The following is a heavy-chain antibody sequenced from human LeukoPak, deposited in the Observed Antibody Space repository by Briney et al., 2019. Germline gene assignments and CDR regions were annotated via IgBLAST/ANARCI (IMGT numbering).Heavy chain of an antibody. CDR3: ARGRSIRRSHDYYGSGSYSCWFDP. CDR1: GGSFSGYY. V-gene: IGHV4-34*01. Sequence: KPSETLSLTCAVYGGSFSGYYWSWIRQPPGKGLEWIGEINHSGSTNYNPSLKSRVTISVDTSKNQFSLKLSSVTAADTAVYYCARGRSIRRSHDYYGSGSYSCWFDPWGQGTLVNVSS. J-gene: IGHJ5*02. D-gene: IGHD3-10*01. CDR2: INHSGST.